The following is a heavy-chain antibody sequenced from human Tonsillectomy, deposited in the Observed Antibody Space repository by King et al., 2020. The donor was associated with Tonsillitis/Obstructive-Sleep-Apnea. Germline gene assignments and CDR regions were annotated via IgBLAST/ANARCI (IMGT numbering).Heavy chain of an antibody. CDR1: GFTFSKHW. CDR2: IKPDGSGS. V-gene: IGHV3-74*01. CDR3: ARDEVYGSGSCGT. J-gene: IGHJ5*02. Sequence: VQLVESGGDLVQPGGSLRLSCTASGFTFSKHWMHWVRQAPGKGLEWVSRIKPDGSGSSYADSVKGRLTISRDNAKNTLYLQMNSLRDEGTAVYYCARDEVYGSGSCGTWGQGTLVTVSS. D-gene: IGHD3-10*01.